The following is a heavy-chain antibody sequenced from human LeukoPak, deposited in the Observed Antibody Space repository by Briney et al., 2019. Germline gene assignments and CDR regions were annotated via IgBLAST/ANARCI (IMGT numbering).Heavy chain of an antibody. J-gene: IGHJ4*02. D-gene: IGHD1-1*01. Sequence: GGSLRLSCASSGFTFNYYAMTWVRQAPGKGLEWVSSITTSGASTYYADSVKGRFTISRDNSKNSLYLQMTPLTADDTAVYYCARDYPTSGIVTLFDYWGQGTLVTVSS. V-gene: IGHV3-23*01. CDR3: ARDYPTSGIVTLFDY. CDR1: GFTFNYYA. CDR2: ITTSGAST.